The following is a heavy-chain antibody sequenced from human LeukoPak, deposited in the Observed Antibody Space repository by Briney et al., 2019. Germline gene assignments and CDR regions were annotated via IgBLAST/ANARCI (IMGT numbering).Heavy chain of an antibody. CDR3: ARSRFGSGTYCYYGMDV. J-gene: IGHJ6*02. CDR1: GGTISRHY. V-gene: IGHV4-59*11. D-gene: IGHD3-10*01. CDR2: IYNSGST. Sequence: SETLSLTCTVSGGTISRHYWNWIRQPPGKGLEWIGNIYNSGSTNYNPSLKSRVTISVDTSKNQFSLMVSSVTAADTAVYYCARSRFGSGTYCYYGMDVWGQGTTVTVSS.